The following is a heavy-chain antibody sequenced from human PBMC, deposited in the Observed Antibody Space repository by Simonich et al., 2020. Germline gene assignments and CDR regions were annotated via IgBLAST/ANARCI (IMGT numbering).Heavy chain of an antibody. CDR3: ARKRFLEWFFDY. D-gene: IGHD3-3*01. J-gene: IGHJ4*02. CDR2: ISSSRSDI. V-gene: IGHV3-21*01. Sequence: EVQLVVSGGGLVKPGGSLRLSCAASGFTFSSYSMNWVRQAPGKGLEMGLAISSSRSDIYYADSVRSRSTISRDNAKNSQYLQMKSLRAEDTAVYYCARKRFLEWFFDYWGQGTLVTVSS. CDR1: GFTFSSYS.